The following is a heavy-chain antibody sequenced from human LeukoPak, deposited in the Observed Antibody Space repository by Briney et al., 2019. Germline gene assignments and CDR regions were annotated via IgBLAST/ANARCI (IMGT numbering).Heavy chain of an antibody. J-gene: IGHJ6*04. CDR3: AELGITMIGGV. CDR1: GFTFSSYE. Sequence: GGSLRLSCAPSGFTFSSYEMNWVRQAPGKGLEWVSYISSSGSTIYYADSVKGRFTISRDNAKNSLYLQMNSLRAEDTAVYYCAELGITMIGGVWGKGTTVTFSS. V-gene: IGHV3-48*03. D-gene: IGHD3-10*02. CDR2: ISSSGSTI.